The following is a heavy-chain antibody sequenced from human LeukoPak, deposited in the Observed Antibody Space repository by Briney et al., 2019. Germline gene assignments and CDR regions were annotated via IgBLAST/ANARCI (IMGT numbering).Heavy chain of an antibody. Sequence: SETLSLTCTVSGGSISSSSYYWGWIRQPPGKGLEWIGSIYYSGSTYYNPSLKSRVTISVDTSKNQFSLKLSSVTAADTAVYYCARARLTWEPDYWGQGTLVTVSS. CDR2: IYYSGST. D-gene: IGHD1-26*01. CDR1: GGSISSSSYY. CDR3: ARARLTWEPDY. V-gene: IGHV4-39*07. J-gene: IGHJ4*02.